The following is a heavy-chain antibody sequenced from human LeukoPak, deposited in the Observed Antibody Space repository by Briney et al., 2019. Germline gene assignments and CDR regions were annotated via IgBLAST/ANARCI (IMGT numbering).Heavy chain of an antibody. CDR1: GYTFTNYW. Sequence: GESLKISRKASGYTFTNYWMGWVRQMPGKGLEYMGIIYPDDSDTRYSPSFKGQVTISADKSINTAYLQWNSLKASDTAMYYCVRRDFDYWGQGTLVTVSS. V-gene: IGHV5-51*01. CDR3: VRRDFDY. CDR2: IYPDDSDT. J-gene: IGHJ4*02.